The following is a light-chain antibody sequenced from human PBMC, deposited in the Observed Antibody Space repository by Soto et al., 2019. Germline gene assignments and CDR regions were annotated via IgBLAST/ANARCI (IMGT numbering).Light chain of an antibody. J-gene: IGKJ5*01. CDR1: QNVLSN. V-gene: IGKV3-15*01. Sequence: EIVMTQSPATLSVSPGERATLSCRASQNVLSNLAWYHQRPGQAPRLLIYGASTRATGIPARFSGSGSGTEFTLTVSSLQSEDFAVYYCQQYNNWPITFGQGTRLEI. CDR3: QQYNNWPIT. CDR2: GAS.